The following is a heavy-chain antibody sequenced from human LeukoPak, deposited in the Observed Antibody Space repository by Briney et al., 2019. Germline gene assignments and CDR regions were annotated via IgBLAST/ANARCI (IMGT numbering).Heavy chain of an antibody. CDR2: ISSSSSYI. Sequence: PGGSLRLSCAASRFTFSSYSMNWVRQAPGKGLEWVSSISSSSSYIYYADSVKGRFTISRDNAKNSLYLQMNSLRAEDTAVYYCARMLAYYGSGLRTPALYLYYFDYWGQGTLVTVSS. J-gene: IGHJ4*02. V-gene: IGHV3-21*01. CDR1: RFTFSSYS. CDR3: ARMLAYYGSGLRTPALYLYYFDY. D-gene: IGHD3-10*01.